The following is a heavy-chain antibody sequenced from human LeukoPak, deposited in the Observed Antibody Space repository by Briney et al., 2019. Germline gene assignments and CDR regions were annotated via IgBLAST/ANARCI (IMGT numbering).Heavy chain of an antibody. V-gene: IGHV3-23*01. Sequence: GGSLSLSCGVSGFTFSIYAMICVREAPGKGLECVSAISGSGGSTYYADSVKGRYTISRDNSKNTLDLQMNSLRAEDTAVYYCAKEPSKSSRRWQFVLGGQRTLLTVSS. CDR3: AKEPSKSSRRWQFVL. J-gene: IGHJ1*01. CDR2: ISGSGGST. CDR1: GFTFSIYA. D-gene: IGHD6-13*01.